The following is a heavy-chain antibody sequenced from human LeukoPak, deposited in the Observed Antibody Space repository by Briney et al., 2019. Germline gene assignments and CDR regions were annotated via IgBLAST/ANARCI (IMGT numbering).Heavy chain of an antibody. Sequence: PSQTLSLTCTVSGGSISSGGYYWSWIRQHPGKGLEWIGYIYYSGSTYYNPSLKSRVTISVDTSKNQFSLKLSYVTAADTAVYYCARSGTTVTGFDYWGQGTLVTVSS. V-gene: IGHV4-31*03. J-gene: IGHJ4*02. CDR3: ARSGTTVTGFDY. D-gene: IGHD4-17*01. CDR2: IYYSGST. CDR1: GGSISSGGYY.